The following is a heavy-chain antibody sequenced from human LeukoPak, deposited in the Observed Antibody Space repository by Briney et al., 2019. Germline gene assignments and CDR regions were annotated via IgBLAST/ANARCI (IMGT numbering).Heavy chain of an antibody. Sequence: SGGSLRLSCGASVFTFSSYWMSWVREARGEGLEWVANIKQDGSEKYYVDSVKGRFTISRDNAKNSLYLQMNSLRAEDTAVYYCAREITVTTGWFDPWGQGTLVTVSS. D-gene: IGHD4-17*01. V-gene: IGHV3-7*01. CDR2: IKQDGSEK. J-gene: IGHJ5*02. CDR1: VFTFSSYW. CDR3: AREITVTTGWFDP.